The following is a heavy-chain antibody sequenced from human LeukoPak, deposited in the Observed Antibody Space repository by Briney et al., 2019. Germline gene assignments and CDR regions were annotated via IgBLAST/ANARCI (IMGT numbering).Heavy chain of an antibody. CDR1: GFTFSSYS. Sequence: GGSLRLSCAASGFTFSSYSMNWVRQAPGKGLEWVSYISSSSSTIYYADPVKGRFTISRDNAKNSLYLQMNSLRAEDTAVYYCARDRKTRPRITIFGVAPYSMDVWGQGTTVTVSS. D-gene: IGHD3-3*01. CDR2: ISSSSSTI. J-gene: IGHJ6*02. CDR3: ARDRKTRPRITIFGVAPYSMDV. V-gene: IGHV3-48*01.